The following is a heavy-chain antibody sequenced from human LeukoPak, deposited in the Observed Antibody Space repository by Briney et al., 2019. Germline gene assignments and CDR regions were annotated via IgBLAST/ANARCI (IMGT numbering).Heavy chain of an antibody. D-gene: IGHD6-19*01. CDR3: ARQALKGYSSGVNWFDP. CDR2: IYPGDSDF. J-gene: IGHJ5*02. CDR1: GYTFTNYS. V-gene: IGHV5-51*01. Sequence: GESLKISRKGYGYTFTNYSIGWVRQLPGKGLEWMGIIYPGDSDFRYSPSFQGHVTLSADESTSTAYLQWSSLKASDTAMYYCARQALKGYSSGVNWFDPWGQGTLVTVSS.